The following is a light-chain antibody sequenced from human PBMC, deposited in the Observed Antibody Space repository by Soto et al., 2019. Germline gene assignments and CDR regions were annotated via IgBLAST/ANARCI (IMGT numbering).Light chain of an antibody. CDR1: QSVSSN. V-gene: IGKV3-15*01. CDR2: RAS. CDR3: EEYNSWPPII. Sequence: EIVMTQSPATLSVSQGERATLSCRASQSVSSNLAWYQQKPGQAPRLLIYRASPRPTRIPARFSCSGSGTKFTLTISRLQSEEFAAYYCEEYNSWPPIIFGQGTRLEIK. J-gene: IGKJ5*01.